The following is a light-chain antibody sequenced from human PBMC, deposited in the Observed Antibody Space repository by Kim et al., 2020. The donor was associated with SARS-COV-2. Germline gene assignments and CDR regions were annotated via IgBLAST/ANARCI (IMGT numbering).Light chain of an antibody. J-gene: IGLJ2*01. Sequence: GQSVTISCTGTGSDVGGYNSVSWFQQHPGKAPKLMIYDVSRRPSVVPDRFSGSKSGNTASLTISGLQAEDEADYYCCSYAGSYTLVFGGGTKLTVL. CDR2: DVS. V-gene: IGLV2-11*01. CDR1: GSDVGGYNS. CDR3: CSYAGSYTLV.